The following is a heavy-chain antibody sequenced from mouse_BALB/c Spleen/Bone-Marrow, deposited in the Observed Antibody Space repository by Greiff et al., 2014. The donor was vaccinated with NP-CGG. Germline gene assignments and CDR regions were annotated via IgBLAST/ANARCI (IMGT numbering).Heavy chain of an antibody. CDR3: AHDAPFAY. Sequence: EVQLQQSGAELVKPGASVKLSCTTSGFNIKDTYIHWVKQRPEQGLEWIGRIDPANGKTKYDPEFQDKATITADTSSNTAYLHLSSLTSEDTAVYSCAHDAPFAYWGQGTLVTVSA. D-gene: IGHD2-3*01. J-gene: IGHJ3*01. CDR1: GFNIKDTY. V-gene: IGHV14-3*02. CDR2: IDPANGKT.